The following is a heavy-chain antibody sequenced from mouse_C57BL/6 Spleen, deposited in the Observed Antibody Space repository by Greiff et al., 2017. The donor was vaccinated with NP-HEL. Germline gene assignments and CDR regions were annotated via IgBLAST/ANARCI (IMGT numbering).Heavy chain of an antibody. CDR3: ARRHQLGDYYFDY. CDR2: IDPSDSYT. CDR1: GYTFTSYW. J-gene: IGHJ2*01. D-gene: IGHD4-1*02. Sequence: QVQLQQPGAELVMPGASVKLSCEASGYTFTSYWMHWVKQRPGQGLEWIGEIDPSDSYTNYNQKFKGKSTLTVDKSSSTAYMQLSSLTSEDSAVYYCARRHQLGDYYFDYWGQGTTLTVSS. V-gene: IGHV1-69*01.